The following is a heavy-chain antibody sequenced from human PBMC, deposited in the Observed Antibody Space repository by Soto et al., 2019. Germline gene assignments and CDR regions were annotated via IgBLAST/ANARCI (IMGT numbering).Heavy chain of an antibody. Sequence: SVKVSCEASGGTFSSYAISWVRQAPGQGLEWMGGIIPIFGTANYAQKFQGRVTITADESTSTAYMELSSLRSEDTAVYYCARAMKAYDSSGYYAYYFDYWGQGTLVTVSS. CDR2: IIPIFGTA. CDR3: ARAMKAYDSSGYYAYYFDY. D-gene: IGHD3-22*01. V-gene: IGHV1-69*13. CDR1: GGTFSSYA. J-gene: IGHJ4*02.